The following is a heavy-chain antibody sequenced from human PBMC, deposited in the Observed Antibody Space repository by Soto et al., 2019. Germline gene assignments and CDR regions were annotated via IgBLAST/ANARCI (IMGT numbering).Heavy chain of an antibody. J-gene: IGHJ4*02. CDR3: AKGGWLDD. D-gene: IGHD6-19*01. CDR1: GFTLSTND. Sequence: GGSLRLSCAVSGFTLSTNDMSWARQAPGKGLEWVSTVSVIGDNTYYADSVKGRFTVSRDNSKSTLYLQMNSLRAEDTAVYYCAKGGWLDDRGKGTLVTVSS. V-gene: IGHV3-23*01. CDR2: VSVIGDNT.